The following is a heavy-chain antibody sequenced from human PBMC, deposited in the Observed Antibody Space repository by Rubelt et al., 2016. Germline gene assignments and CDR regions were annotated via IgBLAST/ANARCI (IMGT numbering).Heavy chain of an antibody. Sequence: QVQPQQWGAGLLKPSETLSLTCAVYGGSFSGYHWSWIRQPPGKGLEWIGEINHSGSTNYNPSLKSRVTISVDTSKNQFSLKLSSVTAADTAVYYCARGRRGSSSWLGRDYYGMDVWGQGTTVTVSS. CDR1: GGSFSGYH. CDR2: INHSGST. V-gene: IGHV4-34*01. D-gene: IGHD6-13*01. J-gene: IGHJ6*02. CDR3: ARGRRGSSSWLGRDYYGMDV.